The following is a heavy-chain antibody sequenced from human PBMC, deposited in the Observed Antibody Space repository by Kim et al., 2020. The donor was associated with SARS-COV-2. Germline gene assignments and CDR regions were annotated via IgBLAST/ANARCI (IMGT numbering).Heavy chain of an antibody. Sequence: SETLSLTCAVYGGSFSGYYWSWIRQPPGKGLEWIGEINHSGSTNYNPSLKSRVTISVDTSKNQFSLKLSSVTAADTAVYYCARVLSGYYVSGSYYKPRGYYYGMDVWGQGTTVTVSS. CDR1: GGSFSGYY. CDR3: ARVLSGYYVSGSYYKPRGYYYGMDV. D-gene: IGHD3-10*01. CDR2: INHSGST. V-gene: IGHV4-34*01. J-gene: IGHJ6*02.